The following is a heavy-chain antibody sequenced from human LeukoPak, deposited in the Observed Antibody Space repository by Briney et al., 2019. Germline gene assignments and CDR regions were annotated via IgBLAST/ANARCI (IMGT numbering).Heavy chain of an antibody. CDR1: GFTVSSNY. D-gene: IGHD2-21*02. J-gene: IGHJ6*02. V-gene: IGHV3-66*02. Sequence: GGSLRLSCAASGFTVSSNYMSWVRQAPGKGLEWVSVIYSGGSTYYADSVKGRFTISRDNSKNTPYLQMNSLRAEDTAVYYCARDRLVTAIRYYYYGMDVWGQGTTVTVSS. CDR3: ARDRLVTAIRYYYYGMDV. CDR2: IYSGGST.